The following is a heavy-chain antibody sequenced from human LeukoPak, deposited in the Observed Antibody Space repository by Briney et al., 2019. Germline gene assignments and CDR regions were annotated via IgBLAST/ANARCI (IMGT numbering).Heavy chain of an antibody. CDR3: ARDAPAGALDY. Sequence: GGPLRLSCAASGFTFSSYSMNWVRQAPGKGLEWVSYISSSSSTIYYADSVKGRFTISRDNAKNSLYLQMTSLRAEDTAVYYCARDAPAGALDYWGQGTLVTVSS. CDR1: GFTFSSYS. D-gene: IGHD1-26*01. CDR2: ISSSSSTI. J-gene: IGHJ4*02. V-gene: IGHV3-48*01.